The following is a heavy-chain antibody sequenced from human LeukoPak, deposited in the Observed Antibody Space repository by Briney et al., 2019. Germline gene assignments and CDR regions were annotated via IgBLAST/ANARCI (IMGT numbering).Heavy chain of an antibody. CDR1: GFTFSSYS. CDR3: ARAEYSSGWYYFDY. V-gene: IGHV3-21*01. CDR2: ISSSSSYT. J-gene: IGHJ4*02. D-gene: IGHD6-19*01. Sequence: GGSLRLSCAASGFTFSSYSMNWVRQAPGEGLEWVSSISSSSSYTYYADSVKGRFTISRDNAKNSLYLQMNSLRAEDTAVYYCARAEYSSGWYYFDYWGQGTLVTVSS.